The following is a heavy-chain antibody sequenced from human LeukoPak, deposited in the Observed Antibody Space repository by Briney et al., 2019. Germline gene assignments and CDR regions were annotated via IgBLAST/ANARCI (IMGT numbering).Heavy chain of an antibody. V-gene: IGHV3-30*02. CDR2: IRYDGSNK. CDR1: GFTFSSYG. J-gene: IGHJ4*02. Sequence: AGGSLRLSCAASGFTFSSYGMHWVRQAPGKGLEWVAFIRYDGSNKYYADSVKGRFTISRDNSKNTLYLQMNSLRAEDTAVYYCASATVTKGNFDYWGQGTLVTVSS. D-gene: IGHD4-17*01. CDR3: ASATVTKGNFDY.